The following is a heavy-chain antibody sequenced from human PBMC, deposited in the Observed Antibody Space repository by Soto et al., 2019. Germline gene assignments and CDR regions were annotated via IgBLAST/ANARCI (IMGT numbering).Heavy chain of an antibody. CDR2: ITGSSSYI. J-gene: IGHJ6*02. Sequence: GGSLRLSCAASGFIFSSHNINWVRQAPGKGLEWVSSITGSSSYIFYADSVKGRFTISRDNAKNTVYLQVNSLRAEDTGVYYCARLVASETGYGMDVWGQGTTVTVSS. CDR3: ARLVASETGYGMDV. V-gene: IGHV3-21*06. D-gene: IGHD3-9*01. CDR1: GFIFSSHN.